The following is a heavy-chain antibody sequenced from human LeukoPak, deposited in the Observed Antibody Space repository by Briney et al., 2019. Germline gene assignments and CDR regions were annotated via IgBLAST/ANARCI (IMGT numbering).Heavy chain of an antibody. Sequence: SETLSLTCSVSGGSISSYYWSWIRQPPGKGLEWIGYISYSGSTNYNPSLKSRVSISVDTSKNQFSLKLSSVTAADTAVYYCAREFYTALRSWGQGTLVTVSS. CDR1: GGSISSYY. D-gene: IGHD2-2*02. CDR3: AREFYTALRS. V-gene: IGHV4-59*01. CDR2: ISYSGST. J-gene: IGHJ5*02.